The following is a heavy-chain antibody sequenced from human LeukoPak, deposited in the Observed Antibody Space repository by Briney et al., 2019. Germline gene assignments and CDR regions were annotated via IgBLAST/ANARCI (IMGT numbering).Heavy chain of an antibody. CDR1: GGSISTYY. V-gene: IGHV4-59*08. Sequence: SETLSLTCTVSGGSISTYYWSWIRQPPGEGLEWIAYIYYSGSTKYNPSLRSRVTISVDTAKNQFSLKLSSVTAADTAVYYCARAHPNPFVAAAGEFDYWGQGTLVTVSS. CDR2: IYYSGST. CDR3: ARAHPNPFVAAAGEFDY. J-gene: IGHJ4*02. D-gene: IGHD6-13*01.